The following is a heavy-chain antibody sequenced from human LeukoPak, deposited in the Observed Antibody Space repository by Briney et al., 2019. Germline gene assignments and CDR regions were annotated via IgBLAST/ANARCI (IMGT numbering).Heavy chain of an antibody. J-gene: IGHJ3*02. D-gene: IGHD2-8*01. CDR1: GYTFTGYF. CDR2: INPNSGGT. CDR3: ARDQGDIVLMVYSIDDAFDI. Sequence: ASVKVSCKASGYTFTGYFMHWVRQAPGQGLEWMGWINPNSGGTNYAQKFQGRVTMTRDTSISTAYMELSRLRSDDTAVYYCARDQGDIVLMVYSIDDAFDIWGQGTMVTV. V-gene: IGHV1-2*02.